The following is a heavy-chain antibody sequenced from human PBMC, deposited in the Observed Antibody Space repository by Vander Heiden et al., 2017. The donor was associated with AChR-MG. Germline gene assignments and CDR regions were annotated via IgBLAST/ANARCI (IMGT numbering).Heavy chain of an antibody. CDR1: GFYFSTYG. CDR2: ISSSGRYM. Sequence: EVQLVESGGGLVKPGGSLRLSCAASGFYFSTYGMNWVRQAPGKGLEWVSYISSSGRYMDYADSVKGRFTISRDNAKNSMYLQMNGLRAEDTAVYYCARDNIVGAANHKIIDHWGQGTLVTVSS. CDR3: ARDNIVGAANHKIIDH. D-gene: IGHD1-26*01. V-gene: IGHV3-21*06. J-gene: IGHJ4*02.